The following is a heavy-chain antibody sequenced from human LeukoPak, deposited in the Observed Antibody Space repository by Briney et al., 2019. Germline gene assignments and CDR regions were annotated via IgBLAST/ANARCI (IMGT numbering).Heavy chain of an antibody. CDR2: IYYSGST. V-gene: IGHV4-39*01. CDR3: ASGYYYDSSGHYDY. D-gene: IGHD3-22*01. Sequence: SETLSLTCTVSGGSISSSSYYWGWIRQPPGKGLEWIGSIYYSGSTYYNPSLKSRVTISVDTSKNQFSLKLSSVTASDTAVYYCASGYYYDSSGHYDYWGQGTLVTVSS. J-gene: IGHJ4*02. CDR1: GGSISSSSYY.